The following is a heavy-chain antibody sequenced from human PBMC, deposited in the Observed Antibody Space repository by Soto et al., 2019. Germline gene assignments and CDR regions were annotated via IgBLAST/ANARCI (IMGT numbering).Heavy chain of an antibody. CDR3: ARSIYRYNWFDP. D-gene: IGHD2-2*02. V-gene: IGHV4-39*01. Sequence: SETLSLTCTVSGGSISSSSYYWGWIRQPPGKGLEWIGSIYYSGSTYYNPSLKSRVTISVDTSKNQFSLKLSSVTAADTAVYYCARSIYRYNWFDPWGQGTLVTVSS. J-gene: IGHJ5*02. CDR1: GGSISSSSYY. CDR2: IYYSGST.